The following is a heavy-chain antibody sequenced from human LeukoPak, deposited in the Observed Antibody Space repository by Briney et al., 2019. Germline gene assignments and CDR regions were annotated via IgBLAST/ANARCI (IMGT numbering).Heavy chain of an antibody. CDR1: GFAFGSEA. V-gene: IGHV3-23*01. J-gene: IGHJ4*02. D-gene: IGHD4-23*01. Sequence: GGSPRLSCAVSGFAFGSEAMSWVRQSPARGLEWVASISPGGGTTYYADYVKGRFTISRDNSKHTLYLQMNSLRAEDTAGYYCTRERLRWHYFDYWGQGTLVTVSS. CDR2: ISPGGGTT. CDR3: TRERLRWHYFDY.